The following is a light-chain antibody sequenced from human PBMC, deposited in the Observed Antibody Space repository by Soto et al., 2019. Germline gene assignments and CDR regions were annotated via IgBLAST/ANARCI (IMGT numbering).Light chain of an antibody. CDR2: GAS. J-gene: IGKJ1*01. CDR1: QSVSSN. CDR3: QQYNKWPRT. Sequence: EIVMTQSPATLSVSAGERATLSCRASQSVSSNLAWYQQKPGQAPRLLIYGASTRATGVPASFSGSGSGTEFTLTISSLQSEDFAVYYCQQYNKWPRTFGQGTKVDI. V-gene: IGKV3-15*01.